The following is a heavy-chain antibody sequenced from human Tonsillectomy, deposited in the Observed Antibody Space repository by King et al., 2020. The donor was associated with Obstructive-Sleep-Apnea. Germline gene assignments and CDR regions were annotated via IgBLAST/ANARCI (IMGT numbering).Heavy chain of an antibody. CDR2: IYYSGST. Sequence: LQLQESGPGLVKPSETLSLTCTVSGGSISSSTYYWGWIRQPPGKGLEWIGSIYYSGSTYYRPSLKSRVTISVDTSKNQFSLKLSSVTAADTAVYYCARQTPVVPVMADAFDIWGQGTMVTVSS. CDR3: ARQTPVVPVMADAFDI. V-gene: IGHV4-39*07. D-gene: IGHD3-16*01. CDR1: GGSISSSTYY. J-gene: IGHJ3*02.